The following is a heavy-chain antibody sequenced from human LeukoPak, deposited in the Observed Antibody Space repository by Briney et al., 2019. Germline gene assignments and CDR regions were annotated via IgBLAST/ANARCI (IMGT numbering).Heavy chain of an antibody. CDR2: INHRGST. CDR1: GGSFSGYY. V-gene: IGHV4-34*01. D-gene: IGHD3-10*01. CDR3: ARRLLYFGDPDY. Sequence: PSETLSLTCAVYGGSFSGYYWNWIRQPPGRGLEWIGEINHRGSTTYNPSLEGRVTISVDTSKNQFSLRLSSVTAADTAVYYCARRLLYFGDPDYWGQGTLVTVSS. J-gene: IGHJ4*02.